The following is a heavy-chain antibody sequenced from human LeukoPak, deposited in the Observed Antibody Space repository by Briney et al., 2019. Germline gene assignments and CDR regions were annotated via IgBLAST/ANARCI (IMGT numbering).Heavy chain of an antibody. CDR3: ARVERAYFDL. J-gene: IGHJ2*01. V-gene: IGHV4-61*01. CDR1: GGSVSSGSYY. CDR2: IYYSGST. D-gene: IGHD6-25*01. Sequence: SQTLSLTCTVSGGSVSSGSYYWSWIRQPPGKGLEWIGYIYYSGSTNYNPSLKSRVTISVDTSKNQLSLKLSSVTAADTAVYYCARVERAYFDLWGRGTLVTVPS.